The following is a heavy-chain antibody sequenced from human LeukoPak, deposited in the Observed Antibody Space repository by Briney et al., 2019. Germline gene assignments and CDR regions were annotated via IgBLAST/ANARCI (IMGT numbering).Heavy chain of an antibody. CDR1: GGSFSGYY. CDR2: INHSGST. V-gene: IGHV4-34*01. CDR3: ARGSRPDY. J-gene: IGHJ4*02. Sequence: PSETLSLTCAVYGGSFSGYYWSWIRQPPGKGLEWIGEINHSGSTNYNPSLKSRVTISVDTSKNQFSLKLSSVTAADTAVYYCARGSRPDYWGQGTLVTVSS. D-gene: IGHD6-6*01.